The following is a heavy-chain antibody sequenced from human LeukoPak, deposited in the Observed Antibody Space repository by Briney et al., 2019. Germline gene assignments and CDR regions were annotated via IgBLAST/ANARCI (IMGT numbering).Heavy chain of an antibody. V-gene: IGHV4-59*01. D-gene: IGHD4-17*01. CDR2: IYYSGST. Sequence: SETLSLTCTVSGGSISSYYWSWIRQPPGKGLEWIGYIYYSGSTNYNPSLKSRVTISVDTSKNQFSLKLSSVTAADTSVDYCARGVGDYVNWYFDLWGRGTLVTVSP. J-gene: IGHJ2*01. CDR1: GGSISSYY. CDR3: ARGVGDYVNWYFDL.